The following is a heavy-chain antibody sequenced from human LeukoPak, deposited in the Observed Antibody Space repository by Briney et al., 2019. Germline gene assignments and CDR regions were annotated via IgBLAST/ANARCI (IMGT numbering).Heavy chain of an antibody. CDR1: GYSFTSYW. CDR3: ASINWNDPTPWDY. V-gene: IGHV5-51*01. Sequence: GESLKISCXGSGYSFTSYWIGWERQMPGKGLEWMGIIYPGDSDTRYSPSFQGQVTISADKSISTAYLQWSSLKASDTAMYYCASINWNDPTPWDYWGQGTLVTVSS. CDR2: IYPGDSDT. J-gene: IGHJ4*02. D-gene: IGHD1-1*01.